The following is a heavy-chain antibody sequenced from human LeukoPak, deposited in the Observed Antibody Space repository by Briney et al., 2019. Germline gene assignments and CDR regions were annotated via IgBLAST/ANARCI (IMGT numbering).Heavy chain of an antibody. J-gene: IGHJ5*01. CDR2: IYYNGDT. V-gene: IGHV4-39*01. D-gene: IGHD3-16*02. Sequence: PSQTLSLTCTVSAASIRSNSFYCGWIRQSPWNGLEWIGTIYYNGDTFYNPCLKSRFTMSVDTSASQCSLKLSSVTAADTAVYFCAVLPYRHYHWFHSWAEGTLVSVS. CDR3: AVLPYRHYHWFHS. CDR1: AASIRSNSFY.